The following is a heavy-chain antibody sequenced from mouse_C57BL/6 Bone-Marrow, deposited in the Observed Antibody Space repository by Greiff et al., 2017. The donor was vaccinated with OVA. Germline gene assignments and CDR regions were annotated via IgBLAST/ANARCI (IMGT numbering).Heavy chain of an antibody. CDR1: GYTFTSYW. J-gene: IGHJ2*01. V-gene: IGHV1-69*01. Sequence: QVQLQQPGAELVMPGASVKLSCKASGYTFTSYWMHWVKQRPGQGLEWIGEIDPSDSYTNYNQKFKGKSTLTVDKSSSTAYMQLSSLTSKDSAVYYCARGLGRGYWGQGTTLTVSS. CDR3: ARGLGRGY. CDR2: IDPSDSYT. D-gene: IGHD4-1*01.